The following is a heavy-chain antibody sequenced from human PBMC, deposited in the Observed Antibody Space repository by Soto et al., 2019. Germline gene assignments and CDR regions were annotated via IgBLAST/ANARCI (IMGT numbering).Heavy chain of an antibody. J-gene: IGHJ4*02. V-gene: IGHV3-33*01. CDR1: GFTFSSYG. CDR3: ARDYPDGYFDY. Sequence: QVQLVESGGGVVQPGRSLRLSCAASGFTFSSYGMHWVRQAPGKGLEWVAVIWYDGSNKYYADSVKGRFTISRDNSKNTLYLQMNSLRAEDTAVYYCARDYPDGYFDYWGQGTLVTVSS. D-gene: IGHD3-16*02. CDR2: IWYDGSNK.